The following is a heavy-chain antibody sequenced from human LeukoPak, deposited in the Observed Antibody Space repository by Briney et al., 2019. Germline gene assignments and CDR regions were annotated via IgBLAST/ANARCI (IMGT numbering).Heavy chain of an antibody. V-gene: IGHV1-8*01. Sequence: ASVKVSCKASGYIFSSNDINWVRQAAGLGLEWMGWMNPNSGDTGYTQKFQGRVAMTRSTSITTAYMELSSLRSEDTAVYYCATDSNPRSGGDAFDIWGQGTMVTVSS. CDR2: MNPNSGDT. CDR3: ATDSNPRSGGDAFDI. J-gene: IGHJ3*02. CDR1: GYIFSSND. D-gene: IGHD3-16*01.